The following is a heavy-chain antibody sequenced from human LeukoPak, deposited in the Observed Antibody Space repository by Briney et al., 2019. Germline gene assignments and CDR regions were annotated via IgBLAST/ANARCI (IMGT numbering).Heavy chain of an antibody. J-gene: IGHJ4*02. CDR2: INHSGST. CDR1: GGSFSGYY. Sequence: SETLSLTCAVYGGSFSGYYWSWIRQPPGKGLEWIGEINHSGSTNSNPSLKSRVTISVDTSKNQFSLKLSSVTAADTAVYYCARGGLRFQKYWGQGTLVTVSS. CDR3: ARGGLRFQKY. D-gene: IGHD3-3*01. V-gene: IGHV4-34*01.